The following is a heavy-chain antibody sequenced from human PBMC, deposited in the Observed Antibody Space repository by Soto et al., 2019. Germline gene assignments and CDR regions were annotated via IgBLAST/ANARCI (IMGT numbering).Heavy chain of an antibody. CDR2: INSSGTT. Sequence: NPSETLSLTCTVSGDSISSNSYYWGRIRQPPGNGLEWIGNINSSGTTHYSPSLKSRVTISVDTSNNQFSLKLTSVTAADTAVYYCARHPGYCIGDSCHGQYTMDVWGQGATVTVSS. D-gene: IGHD2-15*01. J-gene: IGHJ6*02. CDR3: ARHPGYCIGDSCHGQYTMDV. V-gene: IGHV4-39*01. CDR1: GDSISSNSYY.